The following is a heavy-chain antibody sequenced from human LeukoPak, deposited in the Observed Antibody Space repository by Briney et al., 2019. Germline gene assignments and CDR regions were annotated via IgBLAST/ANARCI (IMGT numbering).Heavy chain of an antibody. V-gene: IGHV4-4*07. J-gene: IGHJ6*03. Sequence: PSETLSLTCTVSGGSISSYYWSWIRQPAGKGLEWIGRIYTSGSTNYNPSLKSRVTMSVDTSKNQFSLKLSSVTAADTAVYYCARGSNCSGGSCYEEYYYYYYMDVWGKGTTVTVSS. CDR3: ARGSNCSGGSCYEEYYYYYYMDV. CDR1: GGSISSYY. CDR2: IYTSGST. D-gene: IGHD2-15*01.